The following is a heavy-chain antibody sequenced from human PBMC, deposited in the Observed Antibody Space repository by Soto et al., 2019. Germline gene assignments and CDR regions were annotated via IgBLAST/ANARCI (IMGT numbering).Heavy chain of an antibody. V-gene: IGHV3-30-3*01. J-gene: IGHJ3*02. CDR2: ISYDGSNK. CDR1: GFTFSSYA. Sequence: GGSLRLSCAASGFTFSSYAMHWVRQAPGKGLEWVAVISYDGSNKYYADSVKGRFTISRDNSKNTLYLQMNSLRAEDTAVYYCASSSGWSGGAFDIWGQGTMVTV. D-gene: IGHD6-19*01. CDR3: ASSSGWSGGAFDI.